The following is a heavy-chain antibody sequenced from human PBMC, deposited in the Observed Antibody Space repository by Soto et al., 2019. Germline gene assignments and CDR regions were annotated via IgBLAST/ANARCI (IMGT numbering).Heavy chain of an antibody. CDR3: ARDGGSQGPSYFHS. CDR1: GSTFSYYG. J-gene: IGHJ4*02. Sequence: VHLVESGGGVVQPGRSLRLSCAASGSTFSYYGMNWVRQAPGKGPEWVAGIWYDGSIKYYAESVKGRFSNSRDNSKNTLYLNRNSLRTEDTAAYYCARDGGSQGPSYFHSWGQGSQVLVSS. CDR2: IWYDGSIK. V-gene: IGHV3-33*01. D-gene: IGHD3-16*01.